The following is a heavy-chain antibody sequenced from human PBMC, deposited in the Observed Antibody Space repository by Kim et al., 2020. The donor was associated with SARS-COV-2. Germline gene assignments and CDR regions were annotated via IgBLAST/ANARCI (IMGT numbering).Heavy chain of an antibody. CDR2: INHSGST. Sequence: SETLSLTCAVYGGSFSGYYWSWIRQPPGKGLEWIGEINHSGSTNYNPSLKSRVTVSVDTSKNQFSLKLSSVTAADTAVYYCARVSMVRGVMSPHDYYYYYYGMDVWGQGTTVTVSS. CDR3: ARVSMVRGVMSPHDYYYYYYGMDV. CDR1: GGSFSGYY. J-gene: IGHJ6*02. D-gene: IGHD3-10*01. V-gene: IGHV4-34*01.